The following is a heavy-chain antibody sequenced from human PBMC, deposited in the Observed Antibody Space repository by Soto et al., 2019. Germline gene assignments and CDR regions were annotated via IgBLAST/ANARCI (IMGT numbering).Heavy chain of an antibody. J-gene: IGHJ4*02. V-gene: IGHV3-7*01. Sequence: PGGSLRLSCAASGFTFSSYWMSWVRQAPGKGLEWVANIKQDGSEKYYVDSVKGRFTISRDNAKNSLYLQMNSLRAEDTAVYYCARDHLPTYYDFWSGSPGYWGQGTLVTVSS. CDR1: GFTFSSYW. D-gene: IGHD3-3*01. CDR2: IKQDGSEK. CDR3: ARDHLPTYYDFWSGSPGY.